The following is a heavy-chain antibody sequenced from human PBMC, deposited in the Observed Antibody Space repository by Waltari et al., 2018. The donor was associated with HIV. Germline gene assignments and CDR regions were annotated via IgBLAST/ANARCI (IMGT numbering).Heavy chain of an antibody. J-gene: IGHJ4*02. CDR2: VYPGDSGT. V-gene: IGHV5-51*01. CDR1: GYRVTTYW. D-gene: IGHD2-21*02. Sequence: VQLVQSGTEVKKPGESLTISCKASGYRVTTYWLAWVRQRPGKGLEWMGIVYPGDSGTRYSPSFEGQGTISVDKSIATAYLQWGSLKASDSAVYYCARPGLAYCGGDCYYHFWGQGTLVSVSS. CDR3: ARPGLAYCGGDCYYHF.